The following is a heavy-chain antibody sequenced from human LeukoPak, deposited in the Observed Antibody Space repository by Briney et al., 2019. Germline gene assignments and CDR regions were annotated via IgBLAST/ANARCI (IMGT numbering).Heavy chain of an antibody. CDR3: ARERTRGGYCSGGSCPNWFDP. CDR1: GGSISSGGYS. Sequence: SQTLSLTCAVSGGSISSGGYSWSWIRQPPGKGLEWIEYIYHSGSTYYNPSLKSRVTISVDRSKNQFSLKLSSVTAADTAVYYCARERTRGGYCSGGSCPNWFDPWGQGTLVTVSS. CDR2: IYHSGST. D-gene: IGHD2-15*01. J-gene: IGHJ5*02. V-gene: IGHV4-30-2*01.